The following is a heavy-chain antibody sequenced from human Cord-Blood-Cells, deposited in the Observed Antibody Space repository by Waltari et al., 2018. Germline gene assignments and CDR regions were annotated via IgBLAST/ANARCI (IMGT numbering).Heavy chain of an antibody. V-gene: IGHV1-8*01. CDR2: MNTNSGNT. J-gene: IGHJ4*02. D-gene: IGHD6-6*01. CDR1: GYTFTSYD. CDR3: ARGMLKQLDFDY. Sequence: QVQLVQSGAEVKKPGASVTVSCKASGYTFTSYDINWLRQATGQGLEWMGWMNTNSGNTGYAQKFQGRVTMTRNTSISTAYMELSSLRSEDTAVYYCARGMLKQLDFDYWGQGTLVTVSS.